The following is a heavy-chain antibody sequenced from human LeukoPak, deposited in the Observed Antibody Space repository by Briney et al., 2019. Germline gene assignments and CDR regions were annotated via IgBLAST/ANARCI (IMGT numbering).Heavy chain of an antibody. CDR2: IYTSGST. V-gene: IGHV4-61*02. D-gene: IGHD3-10*01. J-gene: IGHJ6*03. Sequence: SQTLSLTCTVSGGSISSGSYYWSWIRQPAGKGLEWIGRIYTSGSTNYNPSLKSRVTISVDTSKNQFSLKLSSVTAADTAVYYYARDSSSMVRGVITKFYYYYMDVWGKGTTVTVSS. CDR1: GGSISSGSYY. CDR3: ARDSSSMVRGVITKFYYYYMDV.